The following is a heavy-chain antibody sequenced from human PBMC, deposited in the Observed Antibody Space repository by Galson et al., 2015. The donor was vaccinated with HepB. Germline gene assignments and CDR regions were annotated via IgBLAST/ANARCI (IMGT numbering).Heavy chain of an antibody. V-gene: IGHV3-66*01. CDR2: IYGGGGS. CDR1: GFTVNSNY. CDR3: ARVNRAYCGGDCYGAFDY. Sequence: SLRLSCAASGFTVNSNYMSWVRQAPGKGLEWVSVIYGGGGSYYAESVKGRFTISRDNSKNTLYLQMNSLRAEDTAVYYCARVNRAYCGGDCYGAFDYWGQGTLVTVSS. D-gene: IGHD2-21*02. J-gene: IGHJ4*02.